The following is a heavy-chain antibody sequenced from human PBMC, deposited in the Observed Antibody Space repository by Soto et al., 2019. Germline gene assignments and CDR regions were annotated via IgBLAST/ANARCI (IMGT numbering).Heavy chain of an antibody. CDR3: ASKSHPYGGNSEFDY. CDR2: IIPILGIA. D-gene: IGHD4-17*01. Sequence: QVQLVQSGAEVKKPGSSVKVSCKASGGTFSSYTISWVRQAPGQGLEWMGRIIPILGIANYAQKFQGRVTITADKSTSTAYMELSSLRSEDTAMYYCASKSHPYGGNSEFDYWGQGTLVTVSS. J-gene: IGHJ4*02. V-gene: IGHV1-69*02. CDR1: GGTFSSYT.